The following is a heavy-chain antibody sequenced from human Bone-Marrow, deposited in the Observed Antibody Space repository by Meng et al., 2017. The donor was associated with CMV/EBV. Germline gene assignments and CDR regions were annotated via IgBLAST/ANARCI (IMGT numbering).Heavy chain of an antibody. Sequence: GESLKISCAASGFTFSYYWMSWVRQAPGKGLEWVANIKQDGSEKYYVDSVKGRFTISRDNAKNSLYLRINSLRAEDTAVYYCARGPRFGELFDWGHGTLVTVSS. CDR1: GFTFSYYW. CDR2: IKQDGSEK. D-gene: IGHD3-10*01. V-gene: IGHV3-7*01. CDR3: ARGPRFGELFD. J-gene: IGHJ1*01.